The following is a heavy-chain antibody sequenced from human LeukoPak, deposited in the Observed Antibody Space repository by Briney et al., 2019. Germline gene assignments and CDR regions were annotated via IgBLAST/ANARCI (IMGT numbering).Heavy chain of an antibody. CDR3: ARGGYSYGFGY. CDR1: GGSFSGYY. V-gene: IGHV4-34*01. J-gene: IGHJ4*02. CDR2: INHSGST. Sequence: PSETLSLTCAVYGGSFSGYYWSWIRQPPGKGLEWIGEINHSGSTNYNPSLKSRVTISVDTSKNQLSLKLSSVTAADTAVYYCARGGYSYGFGYWGQGTLVTVSS. D-gene: IGHD5-18*01.